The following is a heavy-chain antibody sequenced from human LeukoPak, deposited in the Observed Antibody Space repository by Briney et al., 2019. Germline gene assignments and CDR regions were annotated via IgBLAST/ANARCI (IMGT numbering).Heavy chain of an antibody. Sequence: GGSLRLSCAASGFTFSSYGMHWVRQAPGKGLEGVAVISYDGSNKYYADSVKGRFTISRDNSKNTLYLQMNSLRAEDTAVYYCANPGHYGSGSYYLMYYFDHWGQGALVTVSS. J-gene: IGHJ4*02. CDR1: GFTFSSYG. V-gene: IGHV3-30*18. D-gene: IGHD3-10*01. CDR2: ISYDGSNK. CDR3: ANPGHYGSGSYYLMYYFDH.